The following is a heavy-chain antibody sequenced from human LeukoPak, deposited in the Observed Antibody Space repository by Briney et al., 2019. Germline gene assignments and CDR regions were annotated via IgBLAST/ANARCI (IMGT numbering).Heavy chain of an antibody. J-gene: IGHJ4*02. CDR1: GFIFDDYG. V-gene: IGHV3-30*18. CDR3: AKDMGYYYGSGSYPPENDY. Sequence: AGGSLRLSCAASGFIFDDYGMSWVRQVPGKGLEWVAVVSFEGSNKYYADSVKGRFTISRDNSKNTLSLQMNSLRAEDTAVYYCAKDMGYYYGSGSYPPENDYWGQGTLVTVSS. D-gene: IGHD3-10*01. CDR2: VSFEGSNK.